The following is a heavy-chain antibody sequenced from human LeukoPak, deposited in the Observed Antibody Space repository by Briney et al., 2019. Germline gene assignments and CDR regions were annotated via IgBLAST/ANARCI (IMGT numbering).Heavy chain of an antibody. D-gene: IGHD3-22*01. CDR1: GGTFSSYA. CDR3: AREMDYDSSGPFDY. CDR2: IIPIFGTA. J-gene: IGHJ4*02. Sequence: ASVKVSCKASGGTFSSYAISWMRQAPGQGLEWMGGIIPIFGTANYAQKFQGRVTITADESTSTAYMELSSLRSEDTAVYYCAREMDYDSSGPFDYWGQGTLVTVSS. V-gene: IGHV1-69*01.